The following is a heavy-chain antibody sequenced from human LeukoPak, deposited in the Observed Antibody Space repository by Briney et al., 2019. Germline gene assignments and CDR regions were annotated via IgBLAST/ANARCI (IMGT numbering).Heavy chain of an antibody. J-gene: IGHJ6*02. V-gene: IGHV4-34*01. Sequence: SETLSLTCAVYGGSFSGYYWSWIRQPPGKGLEWIGEINHSGSTNYNPSLKSRVTISVDTSKNQFSLKLSSVTAADTAVCYCATLAANTYYYYYGMDVWGQGTTVTVSS. CDR3: ATLAANTYYYYYGMDV. D-gene: IGHD2-15*01. CDR2: INHSGST. CDR1: GGSFSGYY.